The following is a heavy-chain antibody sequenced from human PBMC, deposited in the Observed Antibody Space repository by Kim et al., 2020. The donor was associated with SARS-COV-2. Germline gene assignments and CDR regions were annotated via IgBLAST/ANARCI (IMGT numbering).Heavy chain of an antibody. D-gene: IGHD1-26*01. CDR1: GYILRSHY. J-gene: IGHJ4*02. CDR3: TAPGSWSNFDY. Sequence: ASVKVSCKASGYILRSHYMYWVRRAPGQGLEWMGVIDPSGDRTSYAQRFQGRLTMTRDTSTSTVYMELTSLRPEDTAVYYCTAPGSWSNFDYWGQGTLVTVSS. V-gene: IGHV1-46*01. CDR2: IDPSGDRT.